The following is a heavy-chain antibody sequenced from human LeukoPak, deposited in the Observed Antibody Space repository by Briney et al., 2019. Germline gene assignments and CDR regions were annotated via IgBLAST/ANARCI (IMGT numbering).Heavy chain of an antibody. CDR2: INHSGST. CDR1: GWSFSGYY. Sequence: PSETLSLTCAVYGWSFSGYYWSWIRQLPGKGLEWIGEINHSGSTNYNPSLKSRVTISVDTSNNQFSLKLTSVTAADTAMYYCAGSLTMILVINPSGAFDFWGQGTMVTVSS. V-gene: IGHV4-34*01. J-gene: IGHJ3*01. D-gene: IGHD3-22*01. CDR3: AGSLTMILVINPSGAFDF.